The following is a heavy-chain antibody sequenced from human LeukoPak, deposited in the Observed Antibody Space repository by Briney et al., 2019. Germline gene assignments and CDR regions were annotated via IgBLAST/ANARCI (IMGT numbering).Heavy chain of an antibody. CDR1: GDTFTSYD. J-gene: IGHJ4*02. CDR2: MNPNSGNT. Sequence: ASVKVSCKASGDTFTSYDINWVRQATGQGLEWMGWMNPNSGNTGYAQKFQGRVTMTRNTSISTAYMELSSLRSEDTAVYYCARLGYYDYIWGSYRYTELDYWGQGTLVTVSS. V-gene: IGHV1-8*01. D-gene: IGHD3-16*02. CDR3: ARLGYYDYIWGSYRYTELDY.